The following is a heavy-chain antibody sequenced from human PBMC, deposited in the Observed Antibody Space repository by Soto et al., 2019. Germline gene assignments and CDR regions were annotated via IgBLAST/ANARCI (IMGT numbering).Heavy chain of an antibody. CDR1: GYTFTNYG. V-gene: IGHV1-18*01. D-gene: IGHD5-18*01. CDR3: ARTRGYSYGYADY. CDR2: ITTNSANT. J-gene: IGHJ4*02. Sequence: ASVKVSCKASGYTFTNYGLTWVRQAPGQGLEWMGWITTNSANTNYAQNFQGRVTMTTDTSTSTAYMELRGLRSDDTAVYFCARTRGYSYGYADYWGQGTLVTVSS.